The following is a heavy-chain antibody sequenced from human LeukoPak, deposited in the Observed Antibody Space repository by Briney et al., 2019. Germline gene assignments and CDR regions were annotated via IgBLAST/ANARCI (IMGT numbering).Heavy chain of an antibody. Sequence: GGSLRLSCAASGFSVSSSYMSWVRQAPGKGLEWVSAFYRGETTYYADSAKGRFTISRDISRNTLYLQMNSLRAEDTAVYYCARQRSDYSIFDDWGQGTLVTVSS. CDR1: GFSVSSSY. CDR2: FYRGETT. J-gene: IGHJ4*02. CDR3: ARQRSDYSIFDD. V-gene: IGHV3-53*01. D-gene: IGHD6-25*01.